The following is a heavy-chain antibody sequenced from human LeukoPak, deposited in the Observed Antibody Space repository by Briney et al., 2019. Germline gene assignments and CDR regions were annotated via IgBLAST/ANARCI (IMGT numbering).Heavy chain of an antibody. D-gene: IGHD3-22*01. CDR2: ISYDGSNK. Sequence: GGSLRLSCAASGFTFSSYAMHWVRQAPGKGLEWVAVISYDGSNKYYADSVKGRFTISRDNSKNTLYLQMNSLRAEDTAVYYCARAESSGYYSLYNWFDPWGQGTLVTVSS. J-gene: IGHJ5*02. CDR1: GFTFSSYA. CDR3: ARAESSGYYSLYNWFDP. V-gene: IGHV3-30*04.